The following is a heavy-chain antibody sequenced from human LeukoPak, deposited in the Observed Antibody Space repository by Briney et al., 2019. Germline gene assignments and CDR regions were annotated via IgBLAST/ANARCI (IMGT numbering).Heavy chain of an antibody. D-gene: IGHD3-10*01. CDR1: GFTFSSYW. CDR3: ARDSGRKDDY. J-gene: IGHJ4*02. CDR2: IKQDGSEK. Sequence: GGSLRLSCAASGFTFSSYWMTWVRQAPGKGLEWVANIKQDGSEKFYVDSVKGRFTISRDNAKNSVYLQMNSLRGEDTAVYYCARDSGRKDDYWGQGTLVTVSS. V-gene: IGHV3-7*01.